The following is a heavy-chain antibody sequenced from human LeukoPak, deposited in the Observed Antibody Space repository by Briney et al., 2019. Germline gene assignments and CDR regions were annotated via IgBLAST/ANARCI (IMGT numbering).Heavy chain of an antibody. CDR3: ARDYCSSTSCLFDY. CDR2: INPNTGGT. D-gene: IGHD2-2*01. CDR1: GYTFTGYH. V-gene: IGHV1-2*06. J-gene: IGHJ4*02. Sequence: ASVTVPCTASGYTFTGYHMHWVRQAPGQGLEWMGRINPNTGGTEYAQKFQGRVTMTRDTSISTAYMDLSRLRFDDTAVYYCARDYCSSTSCLFDYWGQGTLVTVSS.